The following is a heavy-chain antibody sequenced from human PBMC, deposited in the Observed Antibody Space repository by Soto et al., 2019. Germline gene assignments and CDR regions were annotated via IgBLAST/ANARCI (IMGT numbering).Heavy chain of an antibody. Sequence: QVQLVQSGAEEKKPGSSVKVSCKASGDTFSSDMINWVRQAPGQGLEWMGGIIPMFGTPNFAQKFQGRVTIXAXEXXSTAYMEMTSLRFEDTALYYCARRPTVMTPSPWVYWGQGTLVTVSS. D-gene: IGHD4-17*01. CDR2: IIPMFGTP. CDR1: GDTFSSDM. CDR3: ARRPTVMTPSPWVY. V-gene: IGHV1-69*12. J-gene: IGHJ4*02.